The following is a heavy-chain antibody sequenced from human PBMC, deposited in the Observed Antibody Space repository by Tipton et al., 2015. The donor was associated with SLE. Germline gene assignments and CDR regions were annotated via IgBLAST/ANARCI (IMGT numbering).Heavy chain of an antibody. CDR1: GFTFSSYE. D-gene: IGHD3-10*01. Sequence: SLRLSCAASGFTFSSYEMNWVRQAPGKGLEWVSYISSSGSTIYYADSVKGRFTISRDNSKNTLYLQMNSLRAEDTAVYYCAKPRFGELLSPGFDYWGQGTLVTVSS. V-gene: IGHV3-48*03. CDR2: ISSSGSTI. J-gene: IGHJ4*02. CDR3: AKPRFGELLSPGFDY.